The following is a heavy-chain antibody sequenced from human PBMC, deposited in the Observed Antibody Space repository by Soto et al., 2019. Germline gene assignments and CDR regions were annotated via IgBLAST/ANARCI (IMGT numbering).Heavy chain of an antibody. D-gene: IGHD1-26*01. CDR2: TNQDGTEK. V-gene: IGHV3-7*04. Sequence: EEQLVESGGGLVQPGGSLRLSCAVSGFTFRRDWMNWVRQAPGKGLEWVAHTNQDGTEKYYADSVKGRFTIFRDNAKNSLYLQMNGLRVEDTAVYYCSGGVGDAVWGQGTLVTVSS. CDR3: SGGVGDAV. J-gene: IGHJ4*02. CDR1: GFTFRRDW.